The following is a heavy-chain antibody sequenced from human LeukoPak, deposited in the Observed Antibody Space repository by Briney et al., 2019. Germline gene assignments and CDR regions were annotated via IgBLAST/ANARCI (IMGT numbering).Heavy chain of an antibody. D-gene: IGHD1-26*01. V-gene: IGHV4-4*07. J-gene: IGHJ4*02. CDR2: IYSFGST. CDR3: ARDSVGAIFDY. Sequence: SETPSLTCTVSGGSISSYYWNWIRQPAGKGLEWIGRIYSFGSTYYNPSLRSRVTMSVDASKNQFSLSLTSVTAADTAVYYCARDSVGAIFDYWAQGTLVTVSS. CDR1: GGSISSYY.